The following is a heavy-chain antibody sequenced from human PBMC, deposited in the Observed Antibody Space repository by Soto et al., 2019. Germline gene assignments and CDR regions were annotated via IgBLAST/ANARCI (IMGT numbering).Heavy chain of an antibody. CDR1: GDSASSNTAS. D-gene: IGHD5-12*01. V-gene: IGHV6-1*01. J-gene: IGHJ5*02. CDR2: TYFRSKWYN. Sequence: PSQTLSLTCAISGDSASSNTASWNWIRQSPSRGLEWLGRTYFRSKWYNDYAVSVKSRIIINPDTSNNQFSLQLNSVTPEDTAVYFCAKGDNLGPKTGYAFDPWGQGIMVIVSS. CDR3: AKGDNLGPKTGYAFDP.